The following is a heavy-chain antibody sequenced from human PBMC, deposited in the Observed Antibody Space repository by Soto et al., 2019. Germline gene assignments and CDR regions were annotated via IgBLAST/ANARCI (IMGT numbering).Heavy chain of an antibody. J-gene: IGHJ4*02. V-gene: IGHV3-33*01. D-gene: IGHD6-19*01. CDR1: GFTFSSYG. CDR3: ARVSHGSGWYAGGYVDY. Sequence: QVQLVESGGDVVQPGRSLRLSCAASGFTFSSYGMHWVRQAPGKGLEWVAVIWYDGSNKYYADSVKGRFTISRDNSKNTLYLQMNSLRAEDTAVYYCARVSHGSGWYAGGYVDYWGQGNLVSVSS. CDR2: IWYDGSNK.